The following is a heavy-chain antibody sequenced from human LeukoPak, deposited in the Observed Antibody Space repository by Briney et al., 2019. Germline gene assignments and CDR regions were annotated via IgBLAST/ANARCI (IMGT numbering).Heavy chain of an antibody. Sequence: GGSLRLSCAASGFTFSGYWMHWVRQAQGKGRVWVSRSNSDGSTTSYADSVKGRFTISRDNAKNTLYLQMNSLRAEDTAVYYCASQQLGIDYFDYWGQGTLVTVSS. CDR3: ASQQLGIDYFDY. V-gene: IGHV3-74*01. CDR2: SNSDGSTT. D-gene: IGHD7-27*01. CDR1: GFTFSGYW. J-gene: IGHJ4*02.